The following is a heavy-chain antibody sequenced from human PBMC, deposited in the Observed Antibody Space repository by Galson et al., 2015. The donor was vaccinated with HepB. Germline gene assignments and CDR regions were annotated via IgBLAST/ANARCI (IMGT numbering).Heavy chain of an antibody. J-gene: IGHJ3*02. CDR2: ISGSGGST. CDR1: GFTFSSYA. Sequence: SLRLSCAASGFTFSSYAMSWVRQAPGKGLEWVSAISGSGGSTYYADSVKGRFTISRDNSKNTLNLQMNSPRAEDTAVYYCAKGQFFCSSTSCYKWDAFDIWGQGTMVTVSS. CDR3: AKGQFFCSSTSCYKWDAFDI. D-gene: IGHD2-2*01. V-gene: IGHV3-23*01.